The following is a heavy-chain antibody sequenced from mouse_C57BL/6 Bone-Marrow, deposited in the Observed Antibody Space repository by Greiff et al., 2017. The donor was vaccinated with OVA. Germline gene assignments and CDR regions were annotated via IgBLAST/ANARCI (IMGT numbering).Heavy chain of an antibody. D-gene: IGHD2-3*01. Sequence: EVQLVESGAELVRPGASVKLSCTASGFNIKDDYMHWVKQRPEQGLEWIGWIDPENGDTEYASKFQGKATITADTSSNTAYLQLSSLTSEDTAVYYCTTRWLLRGYWGQGTTLTVSS. CDR2: IDPENGDT. CDR3: TTRWLLRGY. J-gene: IGHJ2*01. V-gene: IGHV14-4*01. CDR1: GFNIKDDY.